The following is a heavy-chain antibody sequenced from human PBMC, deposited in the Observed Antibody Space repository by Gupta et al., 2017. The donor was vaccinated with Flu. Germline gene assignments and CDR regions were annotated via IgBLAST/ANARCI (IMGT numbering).Heavy chain of an antibody. CDR3: ARDISPSGPSDY. CDR2: IYYSGST. D-gene: IGHD3-10*01. Sequence: QVQLQESGPGLVKPSETLSLTCTVSGGSISSYYWSWIRQPPGKGLEWIGYIYYSGSTNYNPSLKSRVTISVDTSKNQFSLKLSSVTAADTAVYYCARDISPSGPSDYWGQGTLVTVSS. CDR1: GGSISSYY. V-gene: IGHV4-59*01. J-gene: IGHJ4*02.